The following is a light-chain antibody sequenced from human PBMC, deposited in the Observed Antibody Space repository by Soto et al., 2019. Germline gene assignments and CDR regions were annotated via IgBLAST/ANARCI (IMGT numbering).Light chain of an antibody. Sequence: SALTQPASVSGSPGQSITISCTGTSTDVGRYNYVSWYQQHPGKAPKLMIYDVTSRPSGVSNRFSGSKSGDTASLIISGLQPEDEADYYCLSFTTSDTYVFGTGTKLTVL. CDR3: LSFTTSDTYV. V-gene: IGLV2-14*01. CDR2: DVT. J-gene: IGLJ1*01. CDR1: STDVGRYNY.